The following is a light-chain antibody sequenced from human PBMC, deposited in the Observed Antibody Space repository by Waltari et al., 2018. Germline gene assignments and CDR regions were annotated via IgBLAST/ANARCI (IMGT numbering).Light chain of an antibody. Sequence: QSVLPPPPSVSAAPGQKVTISCSGSYSNIGNNYVSWYQQPPGTAPKILIYDNNKRPSGIPDRFSGSKSGASATLGITGLQTGDEADYYCGTWDATLSAGVFGGGTKVTVL. J-gene: IGLJ3*02. V-gene: IGLV1-51*01. CDR1: YSNIGNNY. CDR2: DNN. CDR3: GTWDATLSAGV.